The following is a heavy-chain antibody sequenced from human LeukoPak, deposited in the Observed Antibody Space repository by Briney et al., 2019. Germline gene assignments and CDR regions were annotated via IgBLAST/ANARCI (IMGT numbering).Heavy chain of an antibody. J-gene: IGHJ4*02. D-gene: IGHD1-26*01. CDR1: GGSISSSSYY. V-gene: IGHV4-39*07. Sequence: TSETLSLTCTVSGGSISSSSYYWGWIRQPPGKGLEWIGSIYYSGSTYYNPSLKSRVTISVDTSKNQFSLKLSSVTAADTAVYYCARGNLVGATPTLDYWGQGTLVTVSS. CDR2: IYYSGST. CDR3: ARGNLVGATPTLDY.